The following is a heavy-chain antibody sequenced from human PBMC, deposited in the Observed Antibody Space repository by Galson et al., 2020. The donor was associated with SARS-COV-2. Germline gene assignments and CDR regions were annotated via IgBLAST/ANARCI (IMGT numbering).Heavy chain of an antibody. D-gene: IGHD3-10*01. V-gene: IGHV2-70*11. Sequence: SGPTLVKPTQTLTLTCTFSGFSLSTSGMCVSWIRQPPGKALEWLARIDWDDDQYYSTSLKTRLTISKDTSKNQVVLTMTNMDPVDTATYYCEGSPRGYDMDVWGKGTRVTISS. J-gene: IGHJ6*03. CDR3: EGSPRGYDMDV. CDR1: GFSLSTSGMC. CDR2: IDWDDDQ.